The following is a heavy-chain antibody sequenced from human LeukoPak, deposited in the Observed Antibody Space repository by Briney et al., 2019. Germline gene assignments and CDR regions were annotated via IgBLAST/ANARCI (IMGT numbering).Heavy chain of an antibody. V-gene: IGHV1-24*01. CDR3: ATAPYSCSSTSCYFDY. J-gene: IGHJ4*02. Sequence: ASVKVSCKVSGYTLTELSMHWVRQAPGKGLEWMGGFDPEDGETIYAQKFQDRVTMTEDTSTDTAYMELSSLRSEDTAVYYCATAPYSCSSTSCYFDYWGQGTLVTVSS. D-gene: IGHD2-2*01. CDR1: GYTLTELS. CDR2: FDPEDGET.